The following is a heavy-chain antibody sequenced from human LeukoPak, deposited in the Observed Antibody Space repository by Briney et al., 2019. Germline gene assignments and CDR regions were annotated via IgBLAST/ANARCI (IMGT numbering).Heavy chain of an antibody. V-gene: IGHV3-48*02. J-gene: IGHJ4*02. CDR1: GFTFSTYR. CDR3: ARSGYSGYEFDH. D-gene: IGHD5-12*01. CDR2: IYSSSSIT. Sequence: GGSLRLSCAVSGFTFSTYRMNWVRQAPGMGLEWVSYIYSSSSITYYADSVKGRFTISRDNAKSSLFLQMDSLRDEDTAVYYCARSGYSGYEFDHWGRGTRVTVSS.